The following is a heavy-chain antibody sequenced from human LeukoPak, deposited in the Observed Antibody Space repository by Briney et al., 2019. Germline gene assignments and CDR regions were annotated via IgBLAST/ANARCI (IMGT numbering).Heavy chain of an antibody. CDR3: ARNKYSSSSYYYHYYMDV. Sequence: SETLSLTCTVSGGSISSGSYYWSWIRQPAGKGLEWIGRIYTSGSTNYNPSLKSRVTISVDTSKNQFSLKLSSVTAADTAVYYCARNKYSSSSYYYHYYMDVWGKGTTVTVSS. CDR1: GGSISSGSYY. CDR2: IYTSGST. J-gene: IGHJ6*03. V-gene: IGHV4-61*02. D-gene: IGHD6-6*01.